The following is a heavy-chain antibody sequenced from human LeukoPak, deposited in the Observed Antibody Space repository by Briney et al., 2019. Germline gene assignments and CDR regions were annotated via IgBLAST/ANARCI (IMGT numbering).Heavy chain of an antibody. Sequence: PSQTLSLTCTVSGGSISSGGYYCRWIHQHPGKDLEWIGYIYYSGSTYYNPSLKSRVTISVDTSKNQFSLKLSSVTAADTAVYYCAREGGDAFDIWGQGTMVTVSS. CDR1: GGSISSGGYY. CDR3: AREGGDAFDI. CDR2: IYYSGST. V-gene: IGHV4-31*03. D-gene: IGHD3-16*01. J-gene: IGHJ3*02.